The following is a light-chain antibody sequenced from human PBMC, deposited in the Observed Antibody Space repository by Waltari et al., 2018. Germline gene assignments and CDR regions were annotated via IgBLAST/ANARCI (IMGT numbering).Light chain of an antibody. CDR3: QHYNNYPLT. CDR2: KAS. Sequence: DIQMTQSPSTLSASVGDRVTIPCRASQTISSRLAWYQQKPGNAPKVLISKASTLESGVPSRFSGSGFGTEFTLTITSLQPDDFATYYCQHYNNYPLTFAGGTRVEIK. J-gene: IGKJ4*01. CDR1: QTISSR. V-gene: IGKV1-5*03.